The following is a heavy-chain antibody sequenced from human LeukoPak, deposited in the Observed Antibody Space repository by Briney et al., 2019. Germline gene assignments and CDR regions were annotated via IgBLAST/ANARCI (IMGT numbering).Heavy chain of an antibody. J-gene: IGHJ3*02. CDR1: GGSISSGGYY. CDR3: ARPNSSSWVGGAFDI. D-gene: IGHD6-13*01. Sequence: PSETLSLTCTVSGGSISSGGYYWSWIRQPPGKGLEWIGYIYHSGSTYYNPSLKSRVTISVDRSKNQFPLKLSSVTAADTAVYYCARPNSSSWVGGAFDIWGQGTMVTVSS. CDR2: IYHSGST. V-gene: IGHV4-30-2*01.